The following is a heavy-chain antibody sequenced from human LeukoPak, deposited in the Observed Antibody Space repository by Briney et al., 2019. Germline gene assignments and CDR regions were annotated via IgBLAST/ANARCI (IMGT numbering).Heavy chain of an antibody. J-gene: IGHJ6*03. D-gene: IGHD3-9*01. Sequence: EASVTVSCMASGGTFSSYAISWVRQAPGQGLEWMGGIIPIFGTANYAQKFQGRVTITADESTSTAYMELSSLRSEDTAVYYCARGGRYFDWLSAQASSRDYYYLDVWGKGTTVTVSS. CDR1: GGTFSSYA. V-gene: IGHV1-69*13. CDR3: ARGGRYFDWLSAQASSRDYYYLDV. CDR2: IIPIFGTA.